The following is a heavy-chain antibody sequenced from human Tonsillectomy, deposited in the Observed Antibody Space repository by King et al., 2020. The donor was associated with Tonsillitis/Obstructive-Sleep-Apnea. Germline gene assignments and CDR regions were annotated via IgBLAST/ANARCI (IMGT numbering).Heavy chain of an antibody. CDR3: ARGRSSVKNYYMDV. CDR1: GGSIKNYY. D-gene: IGHD6-6*01. J-gene: IGHJ6*03. V-gene: IGHV4-59*01. Sequence: QLQESGPGLVMPSETLSLTCTDSGGSIKNYYWTWVRQTPGKGLEWIGYIYNSGTTHFNPSLKSRVTMSADKNQLSLRLTSVTPADTAVYYCARGRSSVKNYYMDVWGKGTAVAVSS. CDR2: IYNSGTT.